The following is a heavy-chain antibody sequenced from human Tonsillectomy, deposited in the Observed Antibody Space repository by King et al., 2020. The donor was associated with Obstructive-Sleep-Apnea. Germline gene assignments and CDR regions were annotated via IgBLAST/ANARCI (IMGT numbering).Heavy chain of an antibody. J-gene: IGHJ5*02. Sequence: VQLVESGGGLVQPGGSLRLSCAASGFTFSNYAMYWVRQAPGKGLEWVSGISGSGGSTNYADSVKGRFTMSRDNSKNTLYLQMNSLRAEDTAVYYCAKPYYDFWSGYSESWFNLWGQGTLVAVSS. V-gene: IGHV3-23*04. CDR1: GFTFSNYA. CDR2: ISGSGGST. D-gene: IGHD3-3*01. CDR3: AKPYYDFWSGYSESWFNL.